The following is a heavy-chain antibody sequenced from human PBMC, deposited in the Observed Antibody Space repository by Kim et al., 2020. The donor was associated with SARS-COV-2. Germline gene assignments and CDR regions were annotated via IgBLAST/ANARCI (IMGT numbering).Heavy chain of an antibody. V-gene: IGHV1-69*13. J-gene: IGHJ6*02. Sequence: SVKVSCKASGGTFSSYAISWVRQAPGQGLEWMGGIIPIFGTANYAQKFQGRVTIIADESTSTAYMELSSLRSEDTAVYYCARESYCSSTSCSYYYYYGMDVWGQGTTVTVSS. CDR2: IIPIFGTA. CDR1: GGTFSSYA. CDR3: ARESYCSSTSCSYYYYYGMDV. D-gene: IGHD2-2*01.